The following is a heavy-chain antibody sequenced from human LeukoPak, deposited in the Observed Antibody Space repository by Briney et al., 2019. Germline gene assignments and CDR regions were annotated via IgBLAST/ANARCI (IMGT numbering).Heavy chain of an antibody. Sequence: SETLSLTCTVSGGFISSYYWSWIRQPPGKGLEWIAYINYSGSTIYNPSLKSRVTISLDTSKNQFSLKMSSVTAADTAVYYCARGLGDSRGTRFDPWGQGTLVTVSS. J-gene: IGHJ5*02. CDR1: GGFISSYY. CDR3: ARGLGDSRGTRFDP. D-gene: IGHD3-22*01. CDR2: INYSGST. V-gene: IGHV4-59*01.